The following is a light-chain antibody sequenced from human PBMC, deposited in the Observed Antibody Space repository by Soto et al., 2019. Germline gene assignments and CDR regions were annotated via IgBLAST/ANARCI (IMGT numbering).Light chain of an antibody. V-gene: IGLV2-11*01. J-gene: IGLJ2*01. Sequence: QSLLTQPRSVSGSPGQSVTISCTGTSSDIGAYNYVSWYQQHPGKAPKLMIYDVSARPSGVPDRFSGSKSGTTASLTISGLQGEDEADYYCCSYAGSHTFFGGGTKLTVL. CDR3: CSYAGSHTF. CDR2: DVS. CDR1: SSDIGAYNY.